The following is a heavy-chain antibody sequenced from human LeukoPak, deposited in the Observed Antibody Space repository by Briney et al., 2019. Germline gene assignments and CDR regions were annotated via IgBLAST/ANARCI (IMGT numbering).Heavy chain of an antibody. CDR1: GLTFSSYE. D-gene: IGHD5-12*01. CDR3: ARDPGGGYSGYDFPYYFDY. V-gene: IGHV3-48*03. J-gene: IGHJ4*02. CDR2: ISSSGSTI. Sequence: GGSLRLSCAASGLTFSSYEMNWVRQAPGKGLEWVSYISSSGSTIYYADSVKGRFTISRDNAKNSLYLQMNSLRAEDTAVYYCARDPGGGYSGYDFPYYFDYWGQGTLVTVSS.